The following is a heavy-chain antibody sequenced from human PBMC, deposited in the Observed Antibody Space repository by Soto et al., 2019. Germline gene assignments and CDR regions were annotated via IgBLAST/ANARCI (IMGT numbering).Heavy chain of an antibody. V-gene: IGHV4-4*07. D-gene: IGHD4-17*01. J-gene: IGHJ4*02. Sequence: LSLTCTVSGGSISSYYWSWIRQPAGKGLEWIGRIYTSGSTNYNPSLKSRVTMSVDTSKNQFSLKLSSVTAADTAVYYCARDYGDYDGYYFDYWGQGTLVTVSS. CDR3: ARDYGDYDGYYFDY. CDR1: GGSISSYY. CDR2: IYTSGST.